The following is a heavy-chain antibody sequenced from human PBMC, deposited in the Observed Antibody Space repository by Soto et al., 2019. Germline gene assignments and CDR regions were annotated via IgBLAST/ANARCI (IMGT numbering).Heavy chain of an antibody. D-gene: IGHD3-16*01. Sequence: VASVKVSCKASGYTFTSYGISWVRQAPGQGLEWMGWISAYNGNTNYAQKLQGRVTMTTDTSTSTAYMELRSLRSDDTAVYYCVRDPSLEDIPTNYDYIWGSSYWGQGTLVTVSS. V-gene: IGHV1-18*01. CDR3: VRDPSLEDIPTNYDYIWGSSY. CDR1: GYTFTSYG. J-gene: IGHJ4*02. CDR2: ISAYNGNT.